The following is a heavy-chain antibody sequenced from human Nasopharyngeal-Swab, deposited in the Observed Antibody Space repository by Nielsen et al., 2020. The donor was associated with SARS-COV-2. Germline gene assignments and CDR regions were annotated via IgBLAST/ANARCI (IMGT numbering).Heavy chain of an antibody. J-gene: IGHJ6*03. CDR1: GGTFSSYA. V-gene: IGHV1-69*13. D-gene: IGHD2-2*01. Sequence: SVKVSCKASGGTFSSYAISWVRQAPGQGLEWMGGIIPIFGTANYAQKFQGRVTITADESTSTAYMELSSLRSEDTAVYYCARGRVGVTYYYYYYMDVWGKGTTVTISS. CDR2: IIPIFGTA. CDR3: ARGRVGVTYYYYYYMDV.